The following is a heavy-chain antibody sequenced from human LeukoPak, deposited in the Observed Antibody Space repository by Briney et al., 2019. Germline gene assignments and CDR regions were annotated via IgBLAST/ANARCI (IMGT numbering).Heavy chain of an antibody. V-gene: IGHV1-24*01. CDR1: GYTLTELS. J-gene: IGHJ6*03. D-gene: IGHD1-26*01. CDR3: ARVRQWELPHGSGYYYYYMDV. Sequence: ASVKVSCKVSGYTLTELSVHWVRQAPGKGLEWMGNFDPKDGDTIYAQRFQGRVTMTEDTSTHTAYMELRSLRSDDTAVYYCARVRQWELPHGSGYYYYYMDVWGEGTTVTVSS. CDR2: FDPKDGDT.